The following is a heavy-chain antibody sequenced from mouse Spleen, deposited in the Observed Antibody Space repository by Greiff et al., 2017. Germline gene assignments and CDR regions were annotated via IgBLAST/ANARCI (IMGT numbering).Heavy chain of an antibody. CDR1: GYTFTSYW. Sequence: QVQLQQPGAELVKPGASVKLSCKASGYTFTSYWMHWVKQRPGQGLEWIGMIHPNSGSTNYNEKFKSKATLTVDKSSSTAYMQLSSLTSEDSAVYYCARREDCNYQYYFDYWGQGTTLTVSS. CDR2: IHPNSGST. CDR3: ARREDCNYQYYFDY. D-gene: IGHD2-1*01. J-gene: IGHJ2*01. V-gene: IGHV1-64*01.